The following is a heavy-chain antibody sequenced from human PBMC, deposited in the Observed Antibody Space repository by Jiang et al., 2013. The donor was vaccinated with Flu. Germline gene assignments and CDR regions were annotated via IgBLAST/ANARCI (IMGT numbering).Heavy chain of an antibody. CDR2: ISYDGSNK. V-gene: IGHV3-30*03. CDR3: ARTGGGTVYYYYGMDA. D-gene: IGHD2-8*02. CDR1: GFTFSNYG. Sequence: VQLVESGGGVVQPGRSLRLACAASGFTFSNYGMHWVRQVPGKGLEWVAVISYDGSNKYYADSVKGRFTISRDSSKNTLYLQMNSLRGEDTAVYYCARTGGGTVYYYYGMDAWGQGTTVTVSS. J-gene: IGHJ6*02.